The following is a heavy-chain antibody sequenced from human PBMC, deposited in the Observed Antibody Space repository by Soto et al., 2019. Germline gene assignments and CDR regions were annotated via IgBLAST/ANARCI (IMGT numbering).Heavy chain of an antibody. V-gene: IGHV1-18*01. J-gene: IGHJ5*02. CDR3: ARDEVPAANWLDR. CDR2: ISGYNGNT. CDR1: GYIFINYG. Sequence: SVKVSCKASGYIFINYGITWVRQAPGQGLEWMGWISGYNGNTKYADNLQGRVTMTTDTSTTTAYMELRSLRSDDTAVYYCARDEVPAANWLDRWGQGTLVTVSS. D-gene: IGHD2-2*01.